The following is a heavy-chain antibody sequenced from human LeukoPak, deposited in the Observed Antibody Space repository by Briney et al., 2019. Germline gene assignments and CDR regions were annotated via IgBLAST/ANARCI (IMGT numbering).Heavy chain of an antibody. J-gene: IGHJ3*02. Sequence: ASVKVSCKASGGTFSSYAISWVRQAPGQGLEWMGGIIPIFGTANYAQKFQDRVTITADESTSTPYMELSSLRSGDTAVYYCARVRATVTTSAFDIWGQGTMVTVSS. D-gene: IGHD4-17*01. V-gene: IGHV1-69*01. CDR3: ARVRATVTTSAFDI. CDR2: IIPIFGTA. CDR1: GGTFSSYA.